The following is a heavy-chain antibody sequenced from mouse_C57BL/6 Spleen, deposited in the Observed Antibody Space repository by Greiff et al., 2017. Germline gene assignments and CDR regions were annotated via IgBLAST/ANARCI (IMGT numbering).Heavy chain of an antibody. V-gene: IGHV5-16*01. CDR1: GFSFSDYY. J-gene: IGHJ4*01. CDR2: INYDGSST. Sequence: EVQLQESEGGFVQPGSSMTLSCTASGFSFSDYYMAWVRQVPEKGLEWVANINYDGSSTYYLDSLKSRFIISRDNAKNILYLQMSNLKSEDTATYYWAKAYNNYVAMGYWGQGTSVTVSS. CDR3: AKAYNNYVAMGY. D-gene: IGHD1-1*01.